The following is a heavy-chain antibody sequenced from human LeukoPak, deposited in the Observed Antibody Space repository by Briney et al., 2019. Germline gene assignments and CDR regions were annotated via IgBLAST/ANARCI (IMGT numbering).Heavy chain of an antibody. V-gene: IGHV4-39*01. CDR2: IYYSGST. J-gene: IGHJ5*02. D-gene: IGHD2-2*01. CDR1: GGSISSSSYY. Sequence: SETLSLTCTVSGGSISSSSYYWGWIRQPPGKGLEWIGSIYYSGSTYYNPSLKSRVTISVDTSKNQFSLKLSSVTAADTAVYYCARLGVVPDNWFDPWGQGTLVTVSS. CDR3: ARLGVVPDNWFDP.